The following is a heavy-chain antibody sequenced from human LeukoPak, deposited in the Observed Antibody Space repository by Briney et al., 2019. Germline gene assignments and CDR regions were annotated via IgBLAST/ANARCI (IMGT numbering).Heavy chain of an antibody. J-gene: IGHJ4*02. V-gene: IGHV4-34*01. D-gene: IGHD5-12*01. CDR3: ASPAGYSGYRKPFDY. Sequence: SETLSLTCAVYGGSFSGYYWSWIRQPPGKGLEWIGEINHSGSTNYNPSLKSRVTISVDTSKNQFSLKLSSVTAADTAVYYCASPAGYSGYRKPFDYWGQGTLVTVAS. CDR1: GGSFSGYY. CDR2: INHSGST.